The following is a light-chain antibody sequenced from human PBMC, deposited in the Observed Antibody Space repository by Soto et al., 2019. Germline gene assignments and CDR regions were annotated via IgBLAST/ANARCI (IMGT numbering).Light chain of an antibody. CDR1: QCLSSSY. Sequence: IVLTNSPGTLSFSPPQRSPLSSSSTQCLSSSYLAWYQQKPGQAPRLLIYGASSRATGIPDRFSGSGSGTDFTLTISRLEPEDFAVYYCQQRSNWSITFGQGTRLEIK. V-gene: IGKV3D-20*02. CDR3: QQRSNWSIT. CDR2: GAS. J-gene: IGKJ5*01.